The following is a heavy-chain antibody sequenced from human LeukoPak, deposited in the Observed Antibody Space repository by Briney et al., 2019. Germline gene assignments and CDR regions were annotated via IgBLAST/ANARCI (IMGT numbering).Heavy chain of an antibody. CDR3: AELGITMIGGV. Sequence: GGSLRLSCAASGFTFDDYGMIWVRQAPGKGLEWVSYITWNGATMAYGDSVKGRFTISRDNAKNSLYLQMNSLRAEDTAVYYCAELGITMIGGVWGKGTTVTISS. J-gene: IGHJ6*04. CDR2: ITWNGATM. CDR1: GFTFDDYG. V-gene: IGHV3-20*04. D-gene: IGHD3-10*02.